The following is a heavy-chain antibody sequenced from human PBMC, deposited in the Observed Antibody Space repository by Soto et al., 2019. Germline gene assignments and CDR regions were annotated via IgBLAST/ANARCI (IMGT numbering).Heavy chain of an antibody. CDR1: GGSISSSSYY. D-gene: IGHD5-12*01. CDR2: IYHSGST. J-gene: IGHJ6*02. V-gene: IGHV4-39*07. CDR3: ARRRGFPYYYGMDV. Sequence: TSETLSLTCPVSGGSISSSSYYWGWIRQPPGKGLEWIGYIYHSGSTYYNPSLKSRVTISVDRSKNQFSLKLSSVTAADTAVYYCARRRGFPYYYGMDVWGQGTTVTVSS.